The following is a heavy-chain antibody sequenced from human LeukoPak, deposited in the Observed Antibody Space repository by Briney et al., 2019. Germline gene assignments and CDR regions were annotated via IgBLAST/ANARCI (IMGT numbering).Heavy chain of an antibody. CDR2: ISGSGGST. CDR1: GFTFSSYA. Sequence: GGSLRLSCAASGFTFSSYAMSWVRQAPGKGLEWVSAISGSGGSTYYADSVKGRFTISRDYSKNTLYLQMNSLRAEDTAVYYCAKALMVRGVIPYYYGMDVWGKGTTVTVSS. V-gene: IGHV3-23*01. D-gene: IGHD3-10*01. CDR3: AKALMVRGVIPYYYGMDV. J-gene: IGHJ6*04.